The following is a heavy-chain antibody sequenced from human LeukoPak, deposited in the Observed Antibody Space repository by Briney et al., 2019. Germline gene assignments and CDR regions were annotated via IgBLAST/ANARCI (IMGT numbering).Heavy chain of an antibody. CDR3: ARGMRSGEMPPDY. D-gene: IGHD1-26*01. Sequence: SETLSLTCTVSGGSISSGSYYWSWIRQPAGKGLEWIGRIYTSGSTNYNPSLKSRVTISVVTSKNQFSLKLSSVTAADTAVYYCARGMRSGEMPPDYWGQGTLVTVSS. J-gene: IGHJ4*02. V-gene: IGHV4-61*02. CDR1: GGSISSGSYY. CDR2: IYTSGST.